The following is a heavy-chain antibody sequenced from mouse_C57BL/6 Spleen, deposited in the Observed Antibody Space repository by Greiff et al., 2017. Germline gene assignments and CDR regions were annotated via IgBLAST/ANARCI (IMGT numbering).Heavy chain of an antibody. D-gene: IGHD1-1*01. J-gene: IGHJ4*01. CDR2: ISSGGSYT. CDR3: ERQGGYGSSYAMDY. CDR1: GFTFSSYG. V-gene: IGHV5-6*02. Sequence: DVKLVESGGDLVKPGGSLKLSCAASGFTFSSYGMSWVRQTPDKRLEWVATISSGGSYTYYPDSVKGRFTISRDNAKNTLYLQMSSLKSVDTAMYYCERQGGYGSSYAMDYWGQGTSVTVSS.